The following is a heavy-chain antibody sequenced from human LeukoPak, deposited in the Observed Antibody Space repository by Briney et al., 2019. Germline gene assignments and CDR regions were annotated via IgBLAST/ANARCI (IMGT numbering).Heavy chain of an antibody. Sequence: PGGSLRLSCAASGFTFRSYSMNWIRQAPGKGLEWVSYISGSSSIIYYADSVKGRFTISRDNSKNTLYLQMNSLRAEDTAVYYCARDPNYYGSGSYIDYWGQGTLVTVSS. CDR2: ISGSSSII. CDR1: GFTFRSYS. CDR3: ARDPNYYGSGSYIDY. V-gene: IGHV3-48*01. D-gene: IGHD3-10*01. J-gene: IGHJ4*02.